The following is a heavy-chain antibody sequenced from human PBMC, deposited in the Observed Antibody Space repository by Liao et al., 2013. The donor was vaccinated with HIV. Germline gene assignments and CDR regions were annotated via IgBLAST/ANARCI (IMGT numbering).Heavy chain of an antibody. J-gene: IGHJ5*02. D-gene: IGHD3-22*01. Sequence: QVHLQESGPGLVKPSQTLSLTCTVSGGSISSGSYYWSWIRQPAGKGLEWIGRMYTSGSTNYNPSLKSRVTISVDTSKNQFSLKLSSVTAADTAVYYCARDHFHDSTGQYSYWFDPWGQGTLVSVSS. CDR2: MYTSGST. CDR1: GGSISSGSYY. CDR3: ARDHFHDSTGQYSYWFDP. V-gene: IGHV4-61*02.